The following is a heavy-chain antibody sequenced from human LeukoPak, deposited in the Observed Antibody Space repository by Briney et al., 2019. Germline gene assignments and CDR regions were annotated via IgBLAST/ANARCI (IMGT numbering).Heavy chain of an antibody. Sequence: KSSETLSLTCTVSGGSISTYYWSWIRQPAGKGLEWIGRIYTSGSTNYNPSLKSRVTMSVDTSKNQFSLKLSSVTAADTAVYYCARSRCSSTSCYPHRLYYMDAWGKGTTVTVSS. J-gene: IGHJ6*03. CDR3: ARSRCSSTSCYPHRLYYMDA. CDR2: IYTSGST. V-gene: IGHV4-4*07. CDR1: GGSISTYY. D-gene: IGHD2-2*01.